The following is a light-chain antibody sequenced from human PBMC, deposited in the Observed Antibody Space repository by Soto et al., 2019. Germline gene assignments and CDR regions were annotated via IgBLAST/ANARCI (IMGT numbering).Light chain of an antibody. V-gene: IGKV1-9*01. J-gene: IGKJ4*01. CDR3: LQHSLYPLT. CDR2: AAS. Sequence: IQLTQSPSSLSASVGDSVTIACRASQGIGSYLVWYQQNPGKAPKLLIYAASTLQSGVPSRFSGSGSWTDFTLTISSLQPEDFATYYCLQHSLYPLTFGGGTKVEIK. CDR1: QGIGSY.